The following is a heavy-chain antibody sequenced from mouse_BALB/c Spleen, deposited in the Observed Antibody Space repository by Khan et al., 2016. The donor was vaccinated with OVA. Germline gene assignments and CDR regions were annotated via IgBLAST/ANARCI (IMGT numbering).Heavy chain of an antibody. Sequence: EVQLQESGPELVQPGASVKISCKASGYSFTGYFMNWVMQSHGKSLEWIGRINPHIGETFYNQKFRDKATLTVDESSSTAHMELRSLASEDSAVYDCASTYGSDFDYWGQGTTLTVSS. D-gene: IGHD1-1*01. CDR2: INPHIGET. J-gene: IGHJ2*01. V-gene: IGHV1-20*02. CDR3: ASTYGSDFDY. CDR1: GYSFTGYF.